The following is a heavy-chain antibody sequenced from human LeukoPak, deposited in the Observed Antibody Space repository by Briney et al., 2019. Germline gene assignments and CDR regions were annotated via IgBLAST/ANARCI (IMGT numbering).Heavy chain of an antibody. J-gene: IGHJ4*02. CDR2: LYSDGRT. D-gene: IGHD2-15*01. Sequence: PGGSLRLSCAASGFTVNSNYMSWVRQAPGKGLEWVSVLYSDGRTYYADSVKGRFTISRDTSKNTLYLQVNSLRAEDTAVYYCARGGGYYPIDYWGQGTLVTVSS. CDR1: GFTVNSNY. CDR3: ARGGGYYPIDY. V-gene: IGHV3-53*01.